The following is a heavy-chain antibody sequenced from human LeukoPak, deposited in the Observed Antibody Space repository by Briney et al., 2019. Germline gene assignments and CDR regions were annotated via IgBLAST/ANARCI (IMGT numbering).Heavy chain of an antibody. CDR3: AKDLTHGANYYYYYGMDV. CDR1: GFTFSSYG. CDR2: ISYDGSNK. Sequence: GGSLRLSCAASGFTFSSYGMHWVRQAPGKGLEWVAVISYDGSNKYYADSVKGRFTISRDNSKNTLYLQMNSLRAEDTAVYYCAKDLTHGANYYYYYGMDVWGQGTTVTVSS. J-gene: IGHJ6*02. V-gene: IGHV3-30*18. D-gene: IGHD1-26*01.